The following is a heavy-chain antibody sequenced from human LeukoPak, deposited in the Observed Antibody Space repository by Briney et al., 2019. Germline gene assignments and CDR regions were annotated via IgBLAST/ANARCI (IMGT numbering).Heavy chain of an antibody. J-gene: IGHJ3*02. CDR1: GGSFSGYY. Sequence: SETLSLTCAVYGGSFSGYYWSWIRQPPGKGLEWIGEINHSGSTNYNPSLKSRVTISVDTSKNQFSLKLSSVTAADTAVYYCARLRRNSGIRTIFGVVSPKDAFDIWGQGTVVTVSS. D-gene: IGHD3-3*01. CDR3: ARLRRNSGIRTIFGVVSPKDAFDI. CDR2: INHSGST. V-gene: IGHV4-34*01.